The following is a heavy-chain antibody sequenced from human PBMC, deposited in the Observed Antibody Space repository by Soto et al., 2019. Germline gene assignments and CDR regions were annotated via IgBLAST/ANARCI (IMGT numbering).Heavy chain of an antibody. J-gene: IGHJ5*01. Sequence: AETLSLTCSVSGASINNFAYYWGWIRQPPGKGLEWSGTVYYNDNTYYNPALRSRVAISVDTAKNQFTLNLRSVTAAETAVYFCARRERYYGSPGWFEPWGQGTLVTVSS. V-gene: IGHV4-39*01. CDR3: ARRERYYGSPGWFEP. CDR2: VYYNDNT. D-gene: IGHD3-10*01. CDR1: GASINNFAYY.